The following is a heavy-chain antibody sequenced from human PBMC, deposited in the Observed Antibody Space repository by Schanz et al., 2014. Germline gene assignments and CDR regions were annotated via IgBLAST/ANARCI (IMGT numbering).Heavy chain of an antibody. Sequence: EVQLLESGGGLVQPGGSQRISCAASGFNFNNFAMTWVRQAPGKGLEWVIVISGSGGSTYYADSVRGRFAMSRDNSKNTVRLQMSSLRVEDTGVYYCARVDSSGYFFDNWGQGTRVTVSS. CDR2: ISGSGGST. D-gene: IGHD3-22*01. CDR1: GFNFNNFA. CDR3: ARVDSSGYFFDN. J-gene: IGHJ4*02. V-gene: IGHV3-23*01.